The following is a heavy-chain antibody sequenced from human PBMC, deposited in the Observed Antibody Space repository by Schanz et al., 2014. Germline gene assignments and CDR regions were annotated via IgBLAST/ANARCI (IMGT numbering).Heavy chain of an antibody. CDR2: ITGTGTV. D-gene: IGHD5-12*01. V-gene: IGHV3-48*01. CDR3: ARDFHGYGPHLDY. CDR1: GFTFSGYS. Sequence: EVPLVESGGGLVQPGGSLRLSCAASGFTFSGYSMNWVRQAPGKGLEWISYITGTGTVMYADSVKGRFTVSRDNSKNTLYLQLNSLRAEDTAVYYCARDFHGYGPHLDYWGQGSLVTVSS. J-gene: IGHJ4*02.